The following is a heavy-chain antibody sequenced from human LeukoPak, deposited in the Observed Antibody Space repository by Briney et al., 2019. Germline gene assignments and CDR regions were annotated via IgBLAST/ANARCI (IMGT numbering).Heavy chain of an antibody. CDR3: ARGRVAVAY. Sequence: PGGSLRLSCAASAFTLSSYWMSWVRQAPGKGLERVASIKADGSEKYYVDSVKGRFTISRDNAQNSLYLQMNSLRAEDTAVYYCARGRVAVAYWGQGTLVTVSS. CDR2: IKADGSEK. D-gene: IGHD6-19*01. J-gene: IGHJ4*02. V-gene: IGHV3-7*04. CDR1: AFTLSSYW.